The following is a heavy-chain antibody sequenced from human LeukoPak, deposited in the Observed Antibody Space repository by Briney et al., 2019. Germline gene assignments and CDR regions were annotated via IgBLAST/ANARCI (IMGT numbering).Heavy chain of an antibody. Sequence: GESLKISCKGSGYSFTSYWIGWVRQMPGKGLEWMGLIYPGDSDTRYSPSFQGQVTISADKSISTAYLQWSSLKASDTAMYYCARHLGQGRSIAARPLDYWGQGTLVTVSS. V-gene: IGHV5-51*01. CDR3: ARHLGQGRSIAARPLDY. CDR1: GYSFTSYW. J-gene: IGHJ4*02. CDR2: IYPGDSDT. D-gene: IGHD6-6*01.